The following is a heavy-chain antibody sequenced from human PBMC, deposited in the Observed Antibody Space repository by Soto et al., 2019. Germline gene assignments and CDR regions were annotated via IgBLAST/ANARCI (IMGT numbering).Heavy chain of an antibody. J-gene: IGHJ4*02. CDR1: RGSISSNY. Sequence: SETLSLTCTVSRGSISSNYWSWIRQPPGKGLEWIGYIYYSGSTNYNPSLKSRVTISVDTSKNQFSLKLSSVTAADTAVYYCASVTPALGYWGQGTLVTVSS. CDR3: ASVTPALGY. V-gene: IGHV4-59*08. D-gene: IGHD3-16*01. CDR2: IYYSGST.